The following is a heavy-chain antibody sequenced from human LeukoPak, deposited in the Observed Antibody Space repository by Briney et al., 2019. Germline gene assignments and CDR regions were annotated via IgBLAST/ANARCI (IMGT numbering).Heavy chain of an antibody. J-gene: IGHJ4*02. D-gene: IGHD2-2*01. CDR1: GGTFSSYA. CDR2: IIPIFGTA. V-gene: IGHV1-69*05. CDR3: ARGDPYCSSTSCSFDY. Sequence: AASVKVSCKASGGTFSSYAISWVRQAPGQGLEWMGGIIPIFGTANYAQKFQGRVTITTDESTSTAYMELSSLRSEDTAVYYCARGDPYCSSTSCSFDYWGQGTLVTVSS.